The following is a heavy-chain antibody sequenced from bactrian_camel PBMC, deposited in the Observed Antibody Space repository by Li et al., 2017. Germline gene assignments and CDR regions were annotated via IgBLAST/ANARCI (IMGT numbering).Heavy chain of an antibody. CDR3: AADKWYRGGCQGELTADFAY. V-gene: IGHV3S54*01. J-gene: IGHJ6*01. CDR1: GYSSNC. D-gene: IGHD7*01. CDR2: IYTGGGYS. Sequence: HVQLVESGGGSVQAGGSLRLSCATSGYSSNCVGWFRQAPGNEREEVATIYTGGGYSYYAESAKGRFTISQDNAKATMFLQMNSLKPGDTAMYYCAADKWYRGGCQGELTADFAYWGQGTQVTVS.